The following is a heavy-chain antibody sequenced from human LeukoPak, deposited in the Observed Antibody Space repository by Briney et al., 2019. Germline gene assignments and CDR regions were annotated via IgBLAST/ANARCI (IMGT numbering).Heavy chain of an antibody. J-gene: IGHJ4*02. CDR1: RLTFRSDA. Sequence: VGSQRLSCAAARLTFRSDAMICVRQAPGKGLKWVSAISGSGGSTYYADSVKGRFTISRDNSKNTLYLQMNSLRAEDTAVYYCAKYYDILTGSAGFDYWGQGTLVTVSS. D-gene: IGHD3-9*01. CDR2: ISGSGGST. CDR3: AKYYDILTGSAGFDY. V-gene: IGHV3-23*01.